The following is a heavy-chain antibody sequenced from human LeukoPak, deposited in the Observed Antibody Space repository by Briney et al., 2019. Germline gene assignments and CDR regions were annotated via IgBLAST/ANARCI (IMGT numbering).Heavy chain of an antibody. Sequence: GGSLRLSCAASGFTFSSYAMSWVRQAPGKGLEWVSAISGSGGDTFYADSVKGRFTISRDNSKNTLYLQMNSLRAEDTAVYYCAKQGVEPGAVRYFDHWGQGTLVTVSS. J-gene: IGHJ4*02. CDR1: GFTFSSYA. V-gene: IGHV3-23*01. CDR3: AKQGVEPGAVRYFDH. D-gene: IGHD2-2*01. CDR2: ISGSGGDT.